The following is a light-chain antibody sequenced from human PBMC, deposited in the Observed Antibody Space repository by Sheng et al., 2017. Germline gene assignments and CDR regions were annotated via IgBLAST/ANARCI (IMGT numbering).Light chain of an antibody. CDR2: EVN. Sequence: QSALTQPPSVSGSPGLSVTISCTGTSSDVGGYNRVSWYQQSPGTAPKLMIYEVNIRPSGVPGRFSGSKSGNTAALTITGLQAVDEADYYCQSYDTGLGAWVFGGGTKLTVL. J-gene: IGLJ3*02. CDR3: QSYDTGLGAWV. CDR1: SSDVGGYNR. V-gene: IGLV2-18*02.